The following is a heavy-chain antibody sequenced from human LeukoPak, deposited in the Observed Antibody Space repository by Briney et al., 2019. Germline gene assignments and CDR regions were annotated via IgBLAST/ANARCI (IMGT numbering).Heavy chain of an antibody. J-gene: IGHJ4*02. CDR1: GFIFSSYW. CDR2: IKQDGSEK. CDR3: ARGGYYGSGNYPSY. V-gene: IGHV3-7*03. D-gene: IGHD3-10*01. Sequence: GGSLRLSCAASGFIFSSYWMSWVRQAPGKGLEWVANIKQDGSEKYYVDSVKGRFTISRDNAKNSLYLQMNSLRAEDTALYYCARGGYYGSGNYPSYWGQGTLVTVSS.